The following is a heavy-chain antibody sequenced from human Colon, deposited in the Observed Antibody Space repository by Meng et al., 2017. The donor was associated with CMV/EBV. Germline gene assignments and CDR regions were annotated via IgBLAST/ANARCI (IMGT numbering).Heavy chain of an antibody. Sequence: SAASNCRCSCIWSWRRAPPRQGLGLIGYVPSSGTTYYTPSLVSRVSISADISTNTFSLRLSTVAAADTAVYYCAKGGGIQYFDFWGQGTLVTVSS. J-gene: IGHJ4*02. CDR3: AKGGGIQYFDF. V-gene: IGHV4-31*08. CDR2: VPSSGTT. CDR1: AASNCRCSCI. D-gene: IGHD3-16*01.